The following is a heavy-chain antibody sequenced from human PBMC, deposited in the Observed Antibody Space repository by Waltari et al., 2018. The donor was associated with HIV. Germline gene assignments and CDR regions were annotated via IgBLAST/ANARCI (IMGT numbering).Heavy chain of an antibody. J-gene: IGHJ3*01. CDR3: ARVPFASSWSADSFDV. CDR1: VFRVRDYG. D-gene: IGHD6-13*01. Sequence: VQLEESGGGVVPPGRSRRLSCAASVFRVRDYGLHWVRQAPGKGLQWVEVIWYDGSKKEYSESVKGRFTISKDNSKNTLFLQMNSLRVDDTAVYFCARVPFASSWSADSFDVWGPGTRITVSS. CDR2: IWYDGSKK. V-gene: IGHV3-33*01.